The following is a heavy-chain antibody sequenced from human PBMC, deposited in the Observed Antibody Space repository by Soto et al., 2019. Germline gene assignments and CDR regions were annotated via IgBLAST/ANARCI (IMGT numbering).Heavy chain of an antibody. V-gene: IGHV1-3*01. CDR1: GYTFTSYA. CDR3: ARLGSNGLGVVVITDKYYFDY. CDR2: INAGNGNT. J-gene: IGHJ4*02. Sequence: QVQLVQSGAEVKKPGASVKVSCKASGYTFTSYAMHWVRQAPGQRLEWMGWINAGNGNTKYSQKFQGRVTITRDTSASTAYMELSSLRSEDTTVYYSARLGSNGLGVVVITDKYYFDYWGQATLVTVSS. D-gene: IGHD3-22*01.